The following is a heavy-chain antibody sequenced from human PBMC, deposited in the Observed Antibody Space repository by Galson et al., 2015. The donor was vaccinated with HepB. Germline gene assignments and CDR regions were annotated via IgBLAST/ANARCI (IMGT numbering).Heavy chain of an antibody. CDR2: ISSYNSNT. D-gene: IGHD3-22*01. Sequence: SVKVSCKAFGYNLLSYGVTWVRQAPGQGLEWMGWISSYNSNTNYAQSLQGRVTMTTDTSTSTVYMDLRSLRSDDTAVYYCARRARGHWQSSGYDDLWGQGTLVTVSS. CDR3: ARRARGHWQSSGYDDL. CDR1: GYNLLSYG. V-gene: IGHV1-18*01. J-gene: IGHJ5*02.